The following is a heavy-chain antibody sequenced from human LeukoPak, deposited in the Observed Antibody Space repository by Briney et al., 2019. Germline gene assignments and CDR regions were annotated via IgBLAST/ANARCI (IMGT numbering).Heavy chain of an antibody. CDR3: ARVSSSGSYPPARYYHYYMDV. Sequence: GGSLRLSCTASGFSISSNYISWVRQAPGKGLEWLSVLYSGGHTYYTDSVKGRFTISRDISKNTLYLQLNSLRAEDTAVYFCARVSSSGSYPPARYYHYYMDVWGKGTTVTISS. CDR2: LYSGGHT. CDR1: GFSISSNY. D-gene: IGHD1-26*01. V-gene: IGHV3-53*01. J-gene: IGHJ6*03.